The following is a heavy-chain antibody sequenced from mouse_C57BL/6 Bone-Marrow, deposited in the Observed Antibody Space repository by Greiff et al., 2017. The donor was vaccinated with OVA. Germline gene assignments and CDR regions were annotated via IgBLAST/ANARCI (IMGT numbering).Heavy chain of an antibody. CDR2: ISYSGST. Sequence: ESGPGLVKPSQSLSLTCTVSGYSITSGYDWHWIRHFPGNKLEWRGYISYSGSTNYNPSLKSRISITLDTSKNHFFLMLNSVTTEDTATNYCARFDGYYGYYAMDYWGQGTSVTVSS. D-gene: IGHD2-3*01. CDR1: GYSITSGYD. J-gene: IGHJ4*01. V-gene: IGHV3-1*01. CDR3: ARFDGYYGYYAMDY.